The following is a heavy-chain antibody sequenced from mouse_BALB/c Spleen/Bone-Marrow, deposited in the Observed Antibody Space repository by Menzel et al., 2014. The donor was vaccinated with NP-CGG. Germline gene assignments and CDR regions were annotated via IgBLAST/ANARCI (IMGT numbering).Heavy chain of an antibody. V-gene: IGHV14-3*02. CDR1: GFNIKDTY. CDR2: IDPANGNT. D-gene: IGHD4-1*01. CDR3: ARWEYYAMDY. J-gene: IGHJ4*01. Sequence: EVQLQQSGAELVKPGASVKLSCTASGFNIKDTYMHWVKQRPEQGLEWIGRIDPANGNTKYDPKFQGKATITADTSSNTAYLQLSSLTSEDSAVYYCARWEYYAMDYWGQGTSVTVSS.